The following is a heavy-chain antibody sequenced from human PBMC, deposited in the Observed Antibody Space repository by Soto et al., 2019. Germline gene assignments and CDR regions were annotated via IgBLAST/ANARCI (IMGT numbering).Heavy chain of an antibody. CDR3: ARRGRLGARYYYYGMDV. D-gene: IGHD3-10*01. CDR2: IYPGDSDT. CDR1: GYSFTGYW. Sequence: PGESLKISCKGSGYSFTGYWIGWVRQMPGKGLEWMGIIYPGDSDTRYSPSFQGQVTISADKSISTAYLQWSSLKASDTAMYYCARRGRLGARYYYYGMDVWGQGTTVTVSS. V-gene: IGHV5-51*01. J-gene: IGHJ6*02.